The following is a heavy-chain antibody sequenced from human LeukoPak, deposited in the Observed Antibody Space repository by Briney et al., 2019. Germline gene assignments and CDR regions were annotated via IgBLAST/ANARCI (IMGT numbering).Heavy chain of an antibody. CDR1: GGSISSSSYY. CDR3: ARLSVGATNLNADY. D-gene: IGHD1-26*01. J-gene: IGHJ4*02. CDR2: IYYSGST. Sequence: SETLSLTCTVSGGSISSSSYYWGWIRQPPGKGLEWIGSIYYSGSTYYNPSLKSRVTISVDTSKNQFSLKLSSVTAADTAVYYCARLSVGATNLNADYWGQGTLVTVSS. V-gene: IGHV4-39*01.